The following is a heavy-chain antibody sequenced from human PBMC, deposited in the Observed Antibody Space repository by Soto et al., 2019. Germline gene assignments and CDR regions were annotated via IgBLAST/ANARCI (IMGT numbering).Heavy chain of an antibody. CDR3: TKDSGWTSAD. D-gene: IGHD3-10*01. V-gene: IGHV3-23*01. CDR1: GFTFRDYG. J-gene: IGHJ4*02. CDR2: ISGGAT. Sequence: EVQLLESGGGLVQPGGSRRLSCAASGFTFRDYGMSWVRQAPGKGREWVSGISGGATYYADSVKGRFVISRDDSKNTLYLEMDRLSVEDTAVYYCTKDSGWTSADWGQGTLVTVSS.